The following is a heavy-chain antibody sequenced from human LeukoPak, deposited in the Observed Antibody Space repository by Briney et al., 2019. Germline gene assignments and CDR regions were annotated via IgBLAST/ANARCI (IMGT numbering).Heavy chain of an antibody. Sequence: GGSLRLSCAASGFTFNAYSMSWVRQAPGKGLEWVSSITSSSSYIYYADSVKGRFTISRDNAENSLYLQMNSLRAEDTAVYYCATSPSRTAFDIWGQGTMVTVSS. CDR1: GFTFNAYS. CDR2: ITSSSSYI. J-gene: IGHJ3*02. CDR3: ATSPSRTAFDI. V-gene: IGHV3-21*01. D-gene: IGHD6-13*01.